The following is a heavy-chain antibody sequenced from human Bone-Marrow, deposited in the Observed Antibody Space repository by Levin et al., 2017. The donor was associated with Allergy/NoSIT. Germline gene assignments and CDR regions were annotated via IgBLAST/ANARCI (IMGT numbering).Heavy chain of an antibody. CDR2: LRGRGGAS. Sequence: GGSLLLSFSSSFFTCCIFFIFFFLFLSFPFLSFVSGLRGRGGASYYADSVKGRFTISRDNSNNTLYLQMTSLRADDTAVYYCAEGHYDSSGYYFAPFDHWGQGTLVTVSS. V-gene: IGHV3-23*01. CDR1: FFTCCIFF. D-gene: IGHD3-22*01. CDR3: AEGHYDSSGYYFAPFDH. J-gene: IGHJ4*02.